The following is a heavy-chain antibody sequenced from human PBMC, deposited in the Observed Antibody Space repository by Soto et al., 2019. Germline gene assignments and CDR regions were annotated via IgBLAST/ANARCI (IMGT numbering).Heavy chain of an antibody. CDR3: ARTYSNYVVHYYYYMDV. CDR2: MNPNSGNT. J-gene: IGHJ6*03. V-gene: IGHV1-8*01. CDR1: GYTFTSYD. Sequence: ASVKVSCKASGYTFTSYDINWVRQATGQGLEWMGWMNPNSGNTGYAQKFQGRVTMTRNTSISTAYMELSSLRSEDTAVYYCARTYSNYVVHYYYYMDVWGKGTTVTVSS. D-gene: IGHD4-4*01.